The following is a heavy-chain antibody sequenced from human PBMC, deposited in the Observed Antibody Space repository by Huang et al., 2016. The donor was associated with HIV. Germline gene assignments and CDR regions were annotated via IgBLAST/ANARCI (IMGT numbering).Heavy chain of an antibody. D-gene: IGHD3-22*01. J-gene: IGHJ4*02. CDR3: ARRQGSGYYFYFDY. V-gene: IGHV4-39*01. Sequence: QLQLQESGPGLVKPSDTLSLNCTISGGSIKSRNYYWGWVRQAPGKGLEWIGDFYYSGSPYYNPSLRSRVSLSVDTSKNQVTLKVNAVIAADTAVYYCARRQGSGYYFYFDYWGRGIPVTVSA. CDR2: FYYSGSP. CDR1: GGSIKSRNYY.